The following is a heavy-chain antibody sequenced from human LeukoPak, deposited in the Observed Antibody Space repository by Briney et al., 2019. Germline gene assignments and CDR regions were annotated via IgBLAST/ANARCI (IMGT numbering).Heavy chain of an antibody. V-gene: IGHV3-21*01. CDR1: GFTFSSYG. D-gene: IGHD5-18*01. J-gene: IGHJ4*02. CDR3: ASAGYSYGYGEAY. CDR2: ISSSSSYI. Sequence: GGSLRLSCAASGFTFSSYGMHWVRQAPGKGLEWVSSISSSSSYIYYADSVKGRFTISRDNAKNSLYLQMNSLRAEDTAVYYCASAGYSYGYGEAYWGQGTLVTVSS.